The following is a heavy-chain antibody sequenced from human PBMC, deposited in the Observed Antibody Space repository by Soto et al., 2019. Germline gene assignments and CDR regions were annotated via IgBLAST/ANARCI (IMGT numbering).Heavy chain of an antibody. V-gene: IGHV4-31*03. Sequence: LSLTCTVSGGSISSCGYYWSWIRQHPGKGLEWIGYIYYSGSTYYNPSLKSRVTISVDTSKNQFSLKLSSVTAADTAVYYCARLRYYYDSSGYFDYWGQGTLVTVSS. J-gene: IGHJ4*02. D-gene: IGHD3-22*01. CDR1: GGSISSCGYY. CDR3: ARLRYYYDSSGYFDY. CDR2: IYYSGST.